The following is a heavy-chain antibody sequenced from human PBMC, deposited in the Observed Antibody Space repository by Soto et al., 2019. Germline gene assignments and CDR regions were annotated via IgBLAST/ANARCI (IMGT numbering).Heavy chain of an antibody. Sequence: QVQLVQSGAEVKKPGSSVRVSCTASGGTFSSDSVSWVRQARGEGLEWMGGIIPMFGTPTYSEKFQGRITITADQTASTVYLELRTLRSEDTALYWGGGEGGGGGRVETYGGGYNWFDPWGPGTQVTVSS. J-gene: IGHJ5*02. CDR1: GGTFSSDS. D-gene: IGHD3-16*01. CDR3: GGEGGGGGRVETYGGGYNWFDP. CDR2: IIPMFGTP. V-gene: IGHV1-69*01.